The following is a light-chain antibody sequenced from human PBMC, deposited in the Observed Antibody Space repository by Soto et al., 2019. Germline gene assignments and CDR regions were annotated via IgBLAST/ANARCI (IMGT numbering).Light chain of an antibody. CDR1: RNDIGTYNL. CDR2: EGN. Sequence: QSVLTQPASVSESPGQSISISCGGGRNDIGTYNLVSWYQQHPGKAPKLIIYEGNTRPSGVSNRFSGSRSGNTASLTLSGLQAEDEADYYCCSYTDGSSLLFGGGTKLTVL. V-gene: IGLV2-23*01. J-gene: IGLJ3*02. CDR3: CSYTDGSSLL.